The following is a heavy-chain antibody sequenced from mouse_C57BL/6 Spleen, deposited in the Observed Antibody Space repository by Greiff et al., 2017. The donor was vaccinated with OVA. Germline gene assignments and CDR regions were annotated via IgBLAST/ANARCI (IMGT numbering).Heavy chain of an antibody. J-gene: IGHJ3*01. D-gene: IGHD1-1*01. V-gene: IGHV1-52*01. CDR2: IDPSDSET. CDR1: GYTFTSVW. Sequence: VQLQQPGAELVRPGSSVKLSCKASGYTFTSVWMHWVKQRPIQGLEWIGNIDPSDSETHYNQKFKDKATLTVDKCSSTAYMQLSSLTSEDSAVYYCAREGFYYGSRGFAYWGQGTLVTVSA. CDR3: AREGFYYGSRGFAY.